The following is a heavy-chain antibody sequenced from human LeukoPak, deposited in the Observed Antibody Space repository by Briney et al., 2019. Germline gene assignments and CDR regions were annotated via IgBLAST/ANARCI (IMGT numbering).Heavy chain of an antibody. D-gene: IGHD5-18*01. V-gene: IGHV3-9*01. Sequence: GGSLRLSCAASGFTFDDYAMHWVRQAPGKGLEWVSGISWNSGSIGYADSVKGRFTISRDNAKNSLYLQMNSLRAEDTALYYCAKGGPWIQLWPFAYWGQGTLVTVSS. CDR2: ISWNSGSI. CDR3: AKGGPWIQLWPFAY. CDR1: GFTFDDYA. J-gene: IGHJ4*02.